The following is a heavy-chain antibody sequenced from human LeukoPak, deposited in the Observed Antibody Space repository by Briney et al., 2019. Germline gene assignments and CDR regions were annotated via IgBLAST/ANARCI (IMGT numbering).Heavy chain of an antibody. CDR1: GFTFSSYR. CDR3: ATEYCSGGSCYPM. D-gene: IGHD2-15*01. CDR2: ISSSSNYI. V-gene: IGHV3-21*01. J-gene: IGHJ3*01. Sequence: GGSLRLSFAASGFTFSSYRMNWVRQAPGKGLEWVSSISSSSNYIYYADSVKGRFTISRDNAKKSLYLQMDSLRAEDTAVYYCATEYCSGGSCYPMWGQGTMVTVSS.